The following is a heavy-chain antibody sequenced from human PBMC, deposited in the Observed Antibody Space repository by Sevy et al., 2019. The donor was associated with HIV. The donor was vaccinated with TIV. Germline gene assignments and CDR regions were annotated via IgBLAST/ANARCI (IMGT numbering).Heavy chain of an antibody. CDR1: GFTFSSYD. CDR2: IGTAGET. V-gene: IGHV3-13*01. CDR3: ARDERNGDGDWYFDL. D-gene: IGHD4-17*01. Sequence: GGSLRLSCAASGFTFSSYDMHWVRQATGKGLEWVSGIGTAGETYYPGSVKGRFTISRENAKNSLYLQMNSLRAGDTAVYYCARDERNGDGDWYFDLWGRGTLVTVSS. J-gene: IGHJ2*01.